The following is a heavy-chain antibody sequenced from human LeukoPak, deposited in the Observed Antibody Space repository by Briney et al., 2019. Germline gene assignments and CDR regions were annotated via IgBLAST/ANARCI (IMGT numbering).Heavy chain of an antibody. CDR1: GGSISSGGYY. D-gene: IGHD2-8*01. Sequence: KPSETRSLTCTVSGGSISSGGYYWSWIRQHPGKGLEWIGYIYYSGSTYYNPSLKSRVTISVDTSKNQFSLKLSSVTAADTAVYYCARGTEDIVLMVYAIGYYFDYWGQGTLVTVSS. CDR3: ARGTEDIVLMVYAIGYYFDY. CDR2: IYYSGST. J-gene: IGHJ4*02. V-gene: IGHV4-31*03.